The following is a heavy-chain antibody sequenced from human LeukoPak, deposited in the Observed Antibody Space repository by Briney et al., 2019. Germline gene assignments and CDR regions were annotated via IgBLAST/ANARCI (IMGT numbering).Heavy chain of an antibody. CDR2: IRACNGNT. Sequence: ASVKVSCKASGYTFTGYYMHWVRQAPGQGLEWMGWIRACNGNTNYAQKLQGRVTMTTDTSTSTAYMELRSLRSDDTAVYYCARDHEYCSGGSCYSDFVYWGQGTLVTVSS. CDR1: GYTFTGYY. V-gene: IGHV1-18*04. CDR3: ARDHEYCSGGSCYSDFVY. J-gene: IGHJ4*02. D-gene: IGHD2-15*01.